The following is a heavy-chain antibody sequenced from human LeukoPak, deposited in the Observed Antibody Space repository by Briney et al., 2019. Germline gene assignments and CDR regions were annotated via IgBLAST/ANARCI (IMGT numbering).Heavy chain of an antibody. J-gene: IGHJ4*02. CDR3: AREGYTSSWYSGYYYFDY. D-gene: IGHD6-13*01. CDR1: GGSISSGSYF. Sequence: SETLSLTCTVSGGSISSGSYFWTWIRQPAGKGLEWIGRINTSGSTNYNPSLKSRVTISVETSKNQFSLKLSSVTAADTAVFYCAREGYTSSWYSGYYYFDYWGQGTLVTVSS. V-gene: IGHV4-61*02. CDR2: INTSGST.